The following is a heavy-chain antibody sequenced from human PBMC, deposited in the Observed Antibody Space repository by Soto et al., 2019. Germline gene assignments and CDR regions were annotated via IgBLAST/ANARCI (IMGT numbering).Heavy chain of an antibody. J-gene: IGHJ4*02. CDR3: ARDPGGDYVWDY. CDR2: ISSSSSYI. Sequence: PGGSLRLSCAASGFTFSSYSMNWVRQAPGKGLEWVSSISSSSSYIYYADSVKGRFTISRDNAKNSLYLQMNSLRAEDTAVYHCARDPGGDYVWDYWGQGTLVTVSS. CDR1: GFTFSSYS. V-gene: IGHV3-21*01. D-gene: IGHD4-17*01.